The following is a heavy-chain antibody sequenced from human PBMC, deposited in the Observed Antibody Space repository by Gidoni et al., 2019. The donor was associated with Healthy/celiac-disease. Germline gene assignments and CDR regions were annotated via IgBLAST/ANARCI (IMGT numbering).Heavy chain of an antibody. Sequence: EVQLVESGGGLVQPGRSLRLSCAASGFTFDDYAMHWVRQAPGKGLEWVSGISWNSGSIGYADSVKGRFTISRDNAKNSLYLQMNSLRAEDTALYYCAKAHLIDIGSIAAGDWFDPWGQGTLVTVSS. CDR2: ISWNSGSI. CDR1: GFTFDDYA. J-gene: IGHJ5*02. CDR3: AKAHLIDIGSIAAGDWFDP. V-gene: IGHV3-9*01. D-gene: IGHD6-6*01.